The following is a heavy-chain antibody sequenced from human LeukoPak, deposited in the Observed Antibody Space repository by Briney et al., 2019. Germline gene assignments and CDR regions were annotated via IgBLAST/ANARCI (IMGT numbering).Heavy chain of an antibody. D-gene: IGHD6-6*01. V-gene: IGHV1-46*01. Sequence: ASVKVSCKASGYTFTSHFMHWVRQAPGQGLEWMGIINPSGGSTSYAQKFQGRVTMTSDTSTSTVYMELSSLRSEDTAVYYCARTAGRTFDYWGQGTLVTVSS. CDR3: ARTAGRTFDY. CDR2: INPSGGST. CDR1: GYTFTSHF. J-gene: IGHJ4*02.